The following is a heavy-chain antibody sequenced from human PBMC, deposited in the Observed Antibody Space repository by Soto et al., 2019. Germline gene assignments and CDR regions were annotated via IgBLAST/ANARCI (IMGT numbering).Heavy chain of an antibody. Sequence: PSETLCHTCTVSGGSISTSYYWGWIRQPPGKGLEWIGSIYYSGSTYYNPSLKSRVTISVDTSKNQFSLKLSSVTAADTAVYYCARHSEWKLQYYFDYWGQGTLVTVSS. CDR1: GGSISTSYY. CDR2: IYYSGST. J-gene: IGHJ4*02. D-gene: IGHD1-26*01. V-gene: IGHV4-39*01. CDR3: ARHSEWKLQYYFDY.